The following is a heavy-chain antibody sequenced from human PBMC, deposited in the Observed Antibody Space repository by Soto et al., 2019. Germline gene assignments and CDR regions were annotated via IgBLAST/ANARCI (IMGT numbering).Heavy chain of an antibody. Sequence: SVKVSSKASGGTFSSYAISWVRQAPGQGLEWMGGIIPIFGTANYAQKFQGRVTITADKSTSTAYMELSSLISEDTAVYYCARGKGEASDAFDIWGQGTMVTVS. CDR2: IIPIFGTA. CDR3: ARGKGEASDAFDI. J-gene: IGHJ3*02. CDR1: GGTFSSYA. V-gene: IGHV1-69*06.